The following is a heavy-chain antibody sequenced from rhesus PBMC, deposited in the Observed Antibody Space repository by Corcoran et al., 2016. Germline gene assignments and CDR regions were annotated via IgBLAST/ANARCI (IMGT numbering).Heavy chain of an antibody. CDR1: GGSISSNYYY. J-gene: IGHJ5-2*02. CDR3: AGTSSYDV. D-gene: IGHD4-4*01. V-gene: IGHV4-122*02. CDR2: ISYSGNT. Sequence: QVQLQESGPGLVKPSETLSLTCTVSGGSISSNYYYWTWIRQAPGKGLEWIGYISYSGNTNYNPSLKSRVTILRDTSKNQFSLKLNSVTAADTAVYYCAGTSSYDVWGRGVLVTVSS.